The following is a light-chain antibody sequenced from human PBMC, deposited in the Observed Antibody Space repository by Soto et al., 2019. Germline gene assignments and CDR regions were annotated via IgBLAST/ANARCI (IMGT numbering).Light chain of an antibody. CDR1: QSISHW. CDR3: QQYNSWPPIT. Sequence: DIQMTQSASTLPASVGDRLTITCRASQSISHWLAWYQQKPGTAPKVLIYHASNLQSGVPSRFSGSGSGTDFPLTISSLQSEDFAVYYFQQYNSWPPITFGQGTRLE. J-gene: IGKJ5*01. V-gene: IGKV1-5*01. CDR2: HAS.